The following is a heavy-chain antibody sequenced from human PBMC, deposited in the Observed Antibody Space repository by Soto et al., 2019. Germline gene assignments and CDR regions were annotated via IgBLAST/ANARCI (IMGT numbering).Heavy chain of an antibody. Sequence: SETLSLTXAVYGGSFSGYYWSWIRQPPGKGLEWIGEINHSGSTNYNPSLKSRVTISVDTSKNQFSLKLSSVTAADTAVYYCARARKKIVVVPAATSGTFDYWGQGTLVTVSS. V-gene: IGHV4-34*01. J-gene: IGHJ4*02. D-gene: IGHD2-2*01. CDR1: GGSFSGYY. CDR2: INHSGST. CDR3: ARARKKIVVVPAATSGTFDY.